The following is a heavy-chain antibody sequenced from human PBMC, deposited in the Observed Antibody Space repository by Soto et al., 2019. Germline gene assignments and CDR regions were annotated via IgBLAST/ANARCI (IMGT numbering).Heavy chain of an antibody. Sequence: QVQLAGSGGGVVRPGGSLRLSCAASGFTFNSYAMHWVRQASGKGLEWVAVISYDGRKKYYADSVTGRFAISRDNPTNTLYLQMNTLRPEDTALYYCARDGTITGRTYYFDYWGQGTLVTVSS. V-gene: IGHV3-30*09. CDR1: GFTFNSYA. J-gene: IGHJ4*02. CDR2: ISYDGRKK. CDR3: ARDGTITGRTYYFDY. D-gene: IGHD1-20*01.